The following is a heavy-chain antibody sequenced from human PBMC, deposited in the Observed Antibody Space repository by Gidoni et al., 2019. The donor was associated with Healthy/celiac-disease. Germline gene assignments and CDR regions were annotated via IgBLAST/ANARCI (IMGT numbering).Heavy chain of an antibody. CDR2: MRSKAYGGTT. J-gene: IGHJ4*02. CDR3: SGLPRGDY. D-gene: IGHD3-22*01. CDR1: GFTFGDYA. V-gene: IGHV3-49*04. Sequence: EVQLVESGGGLVQPGRSRGLSCTASGFTFGDYAMSWVRQAPGKGLEWVGFMRSKAYGGTTEYAASVKGRFTISRDDSKSIAYLQMNSLKTEDTAVYYCSGLPRGDYWGQGTLVTVSS.